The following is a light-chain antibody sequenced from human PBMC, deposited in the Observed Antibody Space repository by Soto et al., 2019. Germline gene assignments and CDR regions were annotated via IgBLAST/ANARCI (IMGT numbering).Light chain of an antibody. V-gene: IGKV3-20*01. Sequence: EIVLTQSPGTLSLSPGERATLSCRASQSVSSRSLAWFQQKPGQAPRLLIYAASSTATGIPDRFSGSGFGTDFTLTISRLEPEDFAVYYCQQYGSSPWTFGQGTKVEIK. CDR1: QSVSSRS. CDR2: AAS. CDR3: QQYGSSPWT. J-gene: IGKJ1*01.